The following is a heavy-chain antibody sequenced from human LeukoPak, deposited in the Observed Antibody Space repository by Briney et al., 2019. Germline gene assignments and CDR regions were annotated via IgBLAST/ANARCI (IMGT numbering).Heavy chain of an antibody. J-gene: IGHJ4*02. CDR1: GFTFSNYW. D-gene: IGHD1-26*01. V-gene: IGHV3-7*01. Sequence: GGSLRLSCAASGFTFSNYWMNWVRQAPGKGLEWVANIKQDGSEKYYVDSEGRFTVSRDNTKNSLYLQMNSLRAEDTAVYYCTMIEWERWRGWGQGTLVTVSS. CDR2: IKQDGSEK. CDR3: TMIEWERWRG.